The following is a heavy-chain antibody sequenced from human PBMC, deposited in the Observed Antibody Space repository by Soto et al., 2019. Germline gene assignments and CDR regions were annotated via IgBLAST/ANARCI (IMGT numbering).Heavy chain of an antibody. J-gene: IGHJ4*02. V-gene: IGHV3-33*01. Sequence: GGSLRLSCAASGFTFSSYGMHWVRQAPGKGLEWVAVIWYDGSNKYYADSVKGRFTISRDNSKNTLYLQMNSLRAEDTAVYYCARAGYMHYYDSSGYPDTYFDYWGQGTLVTVSS. D-gene: IGHD3-22*01. CDR3: ARAGYMHYYDSSGYPDTYFDY. CDR2: IWYDGSNK. CDR1: GFTFSSYG.